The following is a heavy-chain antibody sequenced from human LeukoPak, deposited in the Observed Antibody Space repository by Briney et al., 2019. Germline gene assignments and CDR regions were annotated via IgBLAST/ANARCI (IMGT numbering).Heavy chain of an antibody. CDR1: GFTFSSYA. CDR2: ISGSGGST. J-gene: IGHJ4*02. CDR3: ARDSGYAQGHDY. Sequence: GGSLRLSCAASGFTFSSYAMSWVRQAPGKGLEWVSAISGSGGSTYYADSVKGRFTISRDNSKNSLYLQMNSLRDEDTAVYYCARDSGYAQGHDYWGQGTLVTVSS. D-gene: IGHD5-12*01. V-gene: IGHV3-23*01.